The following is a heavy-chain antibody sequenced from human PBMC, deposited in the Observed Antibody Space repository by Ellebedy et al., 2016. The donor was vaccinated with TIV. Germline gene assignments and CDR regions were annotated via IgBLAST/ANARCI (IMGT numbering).Heavy chain of an antibody. D-gene: IGHD3-10*01. J-gene: IGHJ4*02. CDR3: AHLEEMGVTGRFDF. V-gene: IGHV3-48*02. CDR1: GFTFSRYS. Sequence: GESLKISCAASGFTFSRYSFTWVPLSPGRGLEWVSYISSSSSIVFYADSVKGRFTLSRDNAKNSLYLQMSSLRDEDTAVYYCAHLEEMGVTGRFDFWGQGTLITVSS. CDR2: ISSSSSIV.